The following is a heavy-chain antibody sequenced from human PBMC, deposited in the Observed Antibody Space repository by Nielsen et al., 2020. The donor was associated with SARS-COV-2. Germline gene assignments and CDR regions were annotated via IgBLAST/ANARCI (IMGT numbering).Heavy chain of an antibody. CDR2: ISSSDSPT. D-gene: IGHD2-15*01. J-gene: IGHJ6*02. Sequence: RQAPGKGLEWVSHISSSDSPTYYRDSVKGRFTISRDNAKNSLYLHMNSLRADDTAVYYCARDFGYCRGGTCNYYGMDVWGQGTTVTVSS. V-gene: IGHV3-11*01. CDR3: ARDFGYCRGGTCNYYGMDV.